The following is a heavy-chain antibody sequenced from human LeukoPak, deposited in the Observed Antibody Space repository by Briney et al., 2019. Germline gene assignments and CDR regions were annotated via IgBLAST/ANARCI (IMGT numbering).Heavy chain of an antibody. V-gene: IGHV3-23*01. CDR2: ISTSGRT. D-gene: IGHD3-22*01. Sequence: TGGSLRLSCADSGFTFSSYAMSWVRQARGKGLEWVSLISTSGRTHYADSVQGRFTISRDNSKNTLSLHMNSLRAEDTAVYYCARDLDSSGYYHVVDSWGQGALVTVSS. CDR3: ARDLDSSGYYHVVDS. J-gene: IGHJ4*02. CDR1: GFTFSSYA.